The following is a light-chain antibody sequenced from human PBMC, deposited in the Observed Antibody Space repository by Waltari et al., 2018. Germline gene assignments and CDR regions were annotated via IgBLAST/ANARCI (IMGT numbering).Light chain of an antibody. Sequence: CRASQSVSSNVAWYQQKPGQAPRLLIYGASTRATGIPARFSGSGSGTEFTLTISSLQSEDFAVYYCQQYNNWPYTFGQGTKLEIK. CDR2: GAS. CDR3: QQYNNWPYT. V-gene: IGKV3-15*01. CDR1: QSVSSN. J-gene: IGKJ2*01.